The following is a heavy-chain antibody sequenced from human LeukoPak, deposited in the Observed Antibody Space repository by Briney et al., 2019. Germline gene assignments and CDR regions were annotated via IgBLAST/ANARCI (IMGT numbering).Heavy chain of an antibody. Sequence: GGSLRLSCAASGFTFSSYAMHWVRQAPGKGLEWVAVISYDGSNKYYADSVKGRFTISRDNSKNTLYLQMNSLRAEDTAVYYCARGFLATYDFWSGYKTEYYYYMDVWGKGTTVTVSS. CDR3: ARGFLATYDFWSGYKTEYYYYMDV. V-gene: IGHV3-30-3*01. CDR2: ISYDGSNK. J-gene: IGHJ6*03. D-gene: IGHD3-3*01. CDR1: GFTFSSYA.